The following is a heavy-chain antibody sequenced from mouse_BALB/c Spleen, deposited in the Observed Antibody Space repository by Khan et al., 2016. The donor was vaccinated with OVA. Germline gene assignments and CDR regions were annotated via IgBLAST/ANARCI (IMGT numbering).Heavy chain of an antibody. CDR1: GYAFTNYL. D-gene: IGHD3-2*01. CDR2: INPGSGGT. CDR3: ALDSSGYVPFAY. V-gene: IGHV1-54*01. Sequence: VQLQESGAELVRPGTSVKVSCKASGYAFTNYLIEWVKQRPGQGLEWIGVINPGSGGTNYNEKLKGKATMTADKSSSTAYMQLSSLTSDDCAVYLCALDSSGYVPFAYWGQGTLVTVSA. J-gene: IGHJ3*01.